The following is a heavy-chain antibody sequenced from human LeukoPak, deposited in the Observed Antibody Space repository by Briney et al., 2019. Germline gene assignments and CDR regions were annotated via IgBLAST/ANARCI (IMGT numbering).Heavy chain of an antibody. D-gene: IGHD2-2*01. J-gene: IGHJ3*02. Sequence: PGGSLRLSCAASGFTFSSYGMHWVRQAPGKGLEGVAFIRYDGSNKYYADSVKGRFTISRDNSKNTLYLHMNSLRAEDTAVYYCAKDKDIVVVPAARSFDIWGQGTMVTVSS. CDR3: AKDKDIVVVPAARSFDI. CDR2: IRYDGSNK. CDR1: GFTFSSYG. V-gene: IGHV3-30*02.